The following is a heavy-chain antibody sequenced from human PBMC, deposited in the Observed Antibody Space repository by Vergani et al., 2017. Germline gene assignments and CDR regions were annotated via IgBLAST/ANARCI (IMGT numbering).Heavy chain of an antibody. CDR2: MNPNSGNT. Sequence: QVQLVQSGAEVKKPGASVKVSCKASGYTFTRYDINWVRQATGQGLEWMGWMNPNSGNTGYAQKFQGRVTITRNTSISTAYMELSSLRSEDTAVYYCAKEGGGYCSGGTCYPEYWGQGTLVIVSS. CDR3: AKEGGGYCSGGTCYPEY. D-gene: IGHD2-15*01. J-gene: IGHJ4*02. CDR1: GYTFTRYD. V-gene: IGHV1-8*03.